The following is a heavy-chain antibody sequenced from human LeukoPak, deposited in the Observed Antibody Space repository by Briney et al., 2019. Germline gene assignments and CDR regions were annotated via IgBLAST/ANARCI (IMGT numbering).Heavy chain of an antibody. D-gene: IGHD3-22*01. Sequence: PGGSLRLSCAASGFTFSSYAMNWVRQAPGKGLEWVSGISGSGGSTYYADSVRGRFTISRDNSKNTLYLKMNSLRAEDTAVYYCAREVDSSPRDWGQGTLVTVSS. J-gene: IGHJ4*02. CDR1: GFTFSSYA. CDR2: ISGSGGST. CDR3: AREVDSSPRD. V-gene: IGHV3-23*01.